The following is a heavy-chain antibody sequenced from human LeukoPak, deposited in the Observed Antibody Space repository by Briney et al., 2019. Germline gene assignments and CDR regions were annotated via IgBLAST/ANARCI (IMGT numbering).Heavy chain of an antibody. V-gene: IGHV3-30*04. CDR3: ARGHLRIAALIDY. CDR1: GFIFSSYA. D-gene: IGHD6-6*01. J-gene: IGHJ4*02. CDR2: ISFDGSLQ. Sequence: GGSLRLSCAASGFIFSSYAMHWVRQAPGKGLEWVAVISFDGSLQYYTDSVKGRFTISRDISTNTLYLQMNSLRPEDTAVYYCARGHLRIAALIDYWGQGTLVSVSS.